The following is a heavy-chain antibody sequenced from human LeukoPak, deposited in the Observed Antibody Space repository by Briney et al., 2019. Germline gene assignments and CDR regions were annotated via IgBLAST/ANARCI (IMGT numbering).Heavy chain of an antibody. CDR3: ARVGETRSHGLGDY. CDR2: IYHSGST. Sequence: PSETLSLTCTVSGYSISSGYYWGWIRQPPGKGLEWIGSIYHSGSTYYNPSLKSRVTISVDTSKNQFSLKLSSVTAADTAVYYCARVGETRSHGLGDYWGQGTLVTVSS. CDR1: GYSISSGYY. J-gene: IGHJ4*02. V-gene: IGHV4-38-2*02. D-gene: IGHD3-10*01.